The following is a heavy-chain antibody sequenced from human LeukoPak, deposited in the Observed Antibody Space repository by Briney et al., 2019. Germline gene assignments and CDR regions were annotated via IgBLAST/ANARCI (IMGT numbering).Heavy chain of an antibody. CDR1: GFSFSIYG. D-gene: IGHD3-22*01. V-gene: IGHV3-48*04. J-gene: IGHJ3*01. CDR3: SAGEGYYDSSDYYSAWAFNV. CDR2: ITGSGGTT. Sequence: GGSLRLSCAASGFSFSIYGMNWVRQAPGKGLEWVSGITGSGGTTYYADSVKGRFTISRDNAKNSLYLQMNSLRAEDTAVYYCSAGEGYYDSSDYYSAWAFNVWGQGTMVTVSS.